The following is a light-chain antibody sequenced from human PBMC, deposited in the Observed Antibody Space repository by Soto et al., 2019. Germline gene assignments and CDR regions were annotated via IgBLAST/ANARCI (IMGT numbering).Light chain of an antibody. J-gene: IGKJ4*01. V-gene: IGKV3D-20*02. CDR2: AAS. CDR1: QSVSSSF. CDR3: QQRSNWPPGST. Sequence: EIVLTQSPGTLSLSPGERATLSCRASQSVSSSFLAWYQQRPGQAPRLLIYAASNTAPGIPDRFSGSGSGTDFTLTISSLEPEDFAVYYCQQRSNWPPGSTFGGGTKVDIK.